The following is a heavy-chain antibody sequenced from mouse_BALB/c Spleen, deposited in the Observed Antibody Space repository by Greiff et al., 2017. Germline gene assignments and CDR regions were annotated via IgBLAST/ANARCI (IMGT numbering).Heavy chain of an antibody. D-gene: IGHD2-3*01. V-gene: IGHV14-4*02. CDR1: GFNIKDYY. CDR3: NGASDGVPFAY. J-gene: IGHJ3*01. Sequence: VQLQQSGAELVRSGASVKLSCTASGFNIKDYYMHWVKQRPEQGLEWIGWIDPENGDTEYAPKFQGKATMTADTSSNTAYLQLSSLTSEDTAVYYCNGASDGVPFAYWGQGTLVTVSA. CDR2: IDPENGDT.